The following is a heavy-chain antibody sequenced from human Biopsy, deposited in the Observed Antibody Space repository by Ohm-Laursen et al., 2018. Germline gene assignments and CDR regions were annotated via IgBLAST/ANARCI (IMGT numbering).Heavy chain of an antibody. J-gene: IGHJ6*01. V-gene: IGHV1-69*04. CDR3: ARDKTVLNYYFALDV. CDR2: IISMVGTP. CDR1: GGTFNNYG. D-gene: IGHD4-17*01. Sequence: ASVKVSCKASGGTFNNYGITWVRQAPGQGLEWVGRIISMVGTPKYAQKFQGRATITVDKSTSTAYLDLSSLKSEDTAVYYCARDKTVLNYYFALDVWGQGTTVTVSS.